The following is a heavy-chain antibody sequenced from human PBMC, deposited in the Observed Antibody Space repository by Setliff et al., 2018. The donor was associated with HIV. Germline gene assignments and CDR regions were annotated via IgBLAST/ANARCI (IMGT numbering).Heavy chain of an antibody. V-gene: IGHV4-39*01. J-gene: IGHJ4*02. D-gene: IGHD3-16*01. CDR1: GGSISSSNYY. CDR3: ARDSRMIMEGTDY. Sequence: TSETLSLTCTVSGGSISSSNYYWAWIRQPPGKGLEWIGSVYYGGDTYYNPSLKSRVTISADTSNNQFSLKLNSLTAADTAIYYCARDSRMIMEGTDYWGQGILVTVSS. CDR2: VYYGGDT.